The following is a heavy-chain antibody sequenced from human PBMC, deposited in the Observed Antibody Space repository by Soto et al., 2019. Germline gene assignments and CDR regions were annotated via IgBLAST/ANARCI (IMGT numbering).Heavy chain of an antibody. CDR2: INAGNGNT. V-gene: IGHV1-3*01. D-gene: IGHD1-26*01. CDR1: GYTFTNYA. CDR3: ARGGSLYWYFDL. J-gene: IGHJ2*01. Sequence: ASVKVSCKASGYTFTNYAMHWVRQAPGQRLEWMGWINAGNGNTKYSQKFQGRVTITRDTSASIAYMELSSLRSEDTAVYYCARGGSLYWYFDLWGRGTLVTV.